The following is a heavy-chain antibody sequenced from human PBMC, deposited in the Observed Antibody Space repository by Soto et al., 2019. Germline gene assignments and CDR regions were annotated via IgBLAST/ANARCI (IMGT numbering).Heavy chain of an antibody. Sequence: PGGSLRLSCAASGFTFSSYAMHWVRQAPGKGLEWVAVISYDGSNKYYADSVKGRFTISRDNSKNTLYLQMNSLRAEDTAVYYCARGPSIPYYDILTGPFDYWGQGTLVTVSS. D-gene: IGHD3-9*01. V-gene: IGHV3-30-3*01. CDR3: ARGPSIPYYDILTGPFDY. J-gene: IGHJ4*02. CDR1: GFTFSSYA. CDR2: ISYDGSNK.